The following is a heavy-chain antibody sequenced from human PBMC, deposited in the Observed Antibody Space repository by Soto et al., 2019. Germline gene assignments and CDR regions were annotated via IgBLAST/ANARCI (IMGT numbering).Heavy chain of an antibody. D-gene: IGHD3-10*01. CDR1: GGSFSGYY. J-gene: IGHJ4*02. Sequence: QVQLQQWGAGLLKPSETLSLTCAVYGGSFSGYYWSWIRQPPGKGLEWIGEINHSGSTNYNPSLKSRVTISVDTSKNQFSLKLSSVTAADTAVYYCARGVHSGYWGQGTLVTVSS. CDR2: INHSGST. CDR3: ARGVHSGY. V-gene: IGHV4-34*01.